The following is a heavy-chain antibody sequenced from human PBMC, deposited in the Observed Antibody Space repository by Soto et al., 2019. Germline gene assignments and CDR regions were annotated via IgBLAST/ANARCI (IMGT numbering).Heavy chain of an antibody. CDR3: ARVHVMVVAGSTFDY. D-gene: IGHD6-19*01. Sequence: SEALSLTCTVSGYSLSSGSSCAWTRRPPGKGPEWIASIYHGGTTFYNPSLKSRVTLSVDTSKNHYSLKLRSVTAADTAVYYCARVHVMVVAGSTFDYWGPGILVTVSS. CDR2: IYHGGTT. CDR1: GYSLSSGSS. V-gene: IGHV4-38-2*02. J-gene: IGHJ4*01.